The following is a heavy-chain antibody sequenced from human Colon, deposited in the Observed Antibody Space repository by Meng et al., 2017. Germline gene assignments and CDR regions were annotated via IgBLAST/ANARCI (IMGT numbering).Heavy chain of an antibody. Sequence: HVQRNAWGAGHFQPSEPLSLTCAVYGGSLTDYSWSWIRQTPGKGLEWIGVINHRRTINYNPSLKSRVTISVDTSKNQILLKLTSVTAADTAKYYCARGGNIVMALAKPFNAWGQGTLVTVSS. V-gene: IGHV4-34*01. CDR1: GGSLTDYS. J-gene: IGHJ5*02. CDR3: ARGGNIVMALAKPFNA. CDR2: INHRRTI. D-gene: IGHD2-21*01.